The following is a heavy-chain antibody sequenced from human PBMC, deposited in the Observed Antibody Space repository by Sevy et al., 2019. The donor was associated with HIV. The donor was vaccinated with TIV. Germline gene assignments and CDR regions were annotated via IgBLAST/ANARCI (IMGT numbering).Heavy chain of an antibody. Sequence: GGSLRVSCAASGFTFSDYYMSWIRQAPGKGLEWVSYISSSSSYTNYADSVKGRFTISRDNAKNSLYLQMNSLRAEDTAVYYCARVGSGDRDGAFDIWGQGTMVTVSS. CDR3: ARVGSGDRDGAFDI. CDR1: GFTFSDYY. CDR2: ISSSSSYT. D-gene: IGHD2-21*01. J-gene: IGHJ3*02. V-gene: IGHV3-11*06.